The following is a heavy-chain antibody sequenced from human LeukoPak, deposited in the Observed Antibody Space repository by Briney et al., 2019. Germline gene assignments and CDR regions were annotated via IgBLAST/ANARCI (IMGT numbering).Heavy chain of an antibody. D-gene: IGHD6-13*01. J-gene: IGHJ2*01. CDR3: ARVSSSWYQDWYFDL. CDR1: GDSIRSYY. V-gene: IGHV4-4*07. CDR2: IYTSGST. Sequence: KTSETLSLTCTVSGDSIRSYYWSWIRQPAGKGLEWIGRIYTSGSTNYNPSLESRVTMSVDTSKNQFSLKLSSVTAADTAVYYCARVSSSWYQDWYFDLWGRGTLVTVSS.